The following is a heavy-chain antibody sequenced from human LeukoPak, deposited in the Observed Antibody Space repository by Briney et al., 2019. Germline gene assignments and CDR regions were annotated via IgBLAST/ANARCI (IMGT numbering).Heavy chain of an antibody. CDR2: IYPGDSDT. J-gene: IGHJ6*03. CDR3: ARHSNRGSSWETTYYYYYMDV. D-gene: IGHD6-13*01. Sequence: HGESLKISCKGSGYSFTSYWIGWVRQMPGKGLEWMGIIYPGDSDTRYSPSFQGQVTISADKSISTAYLQWSSLKASDTAMYYCARHSNRGSSWETTYYYYYMDVWGKGTTVTVSS. CDR1: GYSFTSYW. V-gene: IGHV5-51*01.